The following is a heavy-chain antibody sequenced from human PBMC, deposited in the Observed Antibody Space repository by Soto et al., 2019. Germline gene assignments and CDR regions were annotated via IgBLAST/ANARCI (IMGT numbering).Heavy chain of an antibody. Sequence: QVHLVESGGDVVQPGRSLRLSCEVSGFTFSNYGMHWVRQSPDKGLERVAVISYDGNNKYYADSVKGRFTISRDNSKDTMCLQMNRLRPEDTAVYYCAKANNGRVEGFGLDYWGQGTLVTVSS. J-gene: IGHJ4*02. CDR3: AKANNGRVEGFGLDY. CDR2: ISYDGNNK. CDR1: GFTFSNYG. D-gene: IGHD2-8*01. V-gene: IGHV3-30*18.